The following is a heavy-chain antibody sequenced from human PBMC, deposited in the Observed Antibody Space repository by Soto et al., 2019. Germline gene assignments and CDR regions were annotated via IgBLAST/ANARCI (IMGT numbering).Heavy chain of an antibody. J-gene: IGHJ4*02. CDR1: GFTFSTYW. CDR2: INSDGINT. D-gene: IGHD3-9*01. Sequence: EVQLMESGGGLVQPGGSLRLSCTASGFTFSTYWMHWVRQAPGKGLVWVAHINSDGINTIYADSVKGRFTISRDNAKNTLNLQMNSLRVEDTAVYFCARREYDSVTGYSLDYWGQGTLVTVSS. V-gene: IGHV3-74*01. CDR3: ARREYDSVTGYSLDY.